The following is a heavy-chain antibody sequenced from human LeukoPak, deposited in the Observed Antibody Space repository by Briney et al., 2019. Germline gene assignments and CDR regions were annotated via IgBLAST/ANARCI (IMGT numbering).Heavy chain of an antibody. CDR3: ARDRGYTRTNTDGYPVFDL. Sequence: PGGSLRLSCAASGFTFSSYSINWVRQAPGKGLEWVSYISSSGSTIYYADSVKGRFTISRDNAKNSLYLQMDNLRVEDTGVYYCARDRGYTRTNTDGYPVFDLWGQGTLVTVSS. CDR2: ISSSGSTI. V-gene: IGHV3-48*04. CDR1: GFTFSSYS. J-gene: IGHJ4*03. D-gene: IGHD5-24*01.